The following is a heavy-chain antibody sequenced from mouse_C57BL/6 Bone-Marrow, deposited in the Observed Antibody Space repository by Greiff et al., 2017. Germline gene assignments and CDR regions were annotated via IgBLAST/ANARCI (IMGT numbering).Heavy chain of an antibody. J-gene: IGHJ2*01. CDR3: ARGWLDY. V-gene: IGHV1-42*01. CDR1: GYSFTGYY. CDR2: INPSTGGT. Sequence: DVKLQESGPELVKPGASVKISCKASGYSFTGYYMNWVKQSPEKSLEWIGEINPSTGGTTYNQKFKAKATLTVDKSSSTAYMQLKSLTSEDSAVYYCARGWLDYWGQGTTLTVSS. D-gene: IGHD3-3*01.